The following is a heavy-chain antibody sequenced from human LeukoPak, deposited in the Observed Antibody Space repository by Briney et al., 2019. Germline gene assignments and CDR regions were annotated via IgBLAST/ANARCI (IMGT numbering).Heavy chain of an antibody. CDR3: ARGTYYYDRFDY. V-gene: IGHV4-61*02. CDR1: GGSISSGSYY. CDR2: IYTSGST. D-gene: IGHD3-22*01. J-gene: IGHJ4*02. Sequence: SKTLSLTYTVSGGSISSGSYYWSWIRQPAGKGLEWIGRIYTSGSTNYNPSLKSRVTISVDTSKNQFSLKLSSVTAADTVVYYCARGTYYYDRFDYWGQGTLVTVSS.